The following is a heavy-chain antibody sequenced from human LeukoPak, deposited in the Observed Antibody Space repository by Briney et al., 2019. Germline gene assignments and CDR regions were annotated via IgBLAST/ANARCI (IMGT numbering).Heavy chain of an antibody. CDR3: ARVGGGAYYYYYMDV. Sequence: SQTLSLTCTVAGGSISSGSYYWSWIRQPAGKGLEWIGRIYTSGRTNYNPSLKSRVSISVHSSKQQFSLKLSSVAAADTAVYYCARVGGGAYYYYYMDVWGKGTTGTVSS. V-gene: IGHV4-61*02. CDR1: GGSISSGSYY. CDR2: IYTSGRT. D-gene: IGHD3-16*01. J-gene: IGHJ6*03.